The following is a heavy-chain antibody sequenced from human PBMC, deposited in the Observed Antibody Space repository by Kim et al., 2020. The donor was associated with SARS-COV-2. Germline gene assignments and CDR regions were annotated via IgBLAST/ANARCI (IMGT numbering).Heavy chain of an antibody. V-gene: IGHV3-49*04. J-gene: IGHJ6*02. CDR2: TRSDGYDGTP. CDR1: GFTFGDYT. CDR3: PREERNDEVYSYDGMGV. Sequence: GGSLRLSCAASGFTFGDYTISWVRQAPGKGLEWVGLTRSDGYDGTPIYAASVKGRFIISRNDSKSVAYLQMNSLETEDRAVYFCPREERNDEVYSYDGMGVWVRGSTVIDS. D-gene: IGHD1-1*01.